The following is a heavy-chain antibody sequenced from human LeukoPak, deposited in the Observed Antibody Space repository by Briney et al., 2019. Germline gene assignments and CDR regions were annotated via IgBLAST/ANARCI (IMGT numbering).Heavy chain of an antibody. D-gene: IGHD4-17*01. J-gene: IGHJ2*01. V-gene: IGHV4-39*07. CDR3: ARKPGDRIFTVTSPWYFDL. Sequence: SETLSLTCTVSGGSISSSSYYWGWIRQPPGKGLEWIGSIYYSGSTYYNPSLKSRVTISVDTSKNQFSLKLSSVTAADTAVYYCARKPGDRIFTVTSPWYFDLWGRGTLVTVSS. CDR1: GGSISSSSYY. CDR2: IYYSGST.